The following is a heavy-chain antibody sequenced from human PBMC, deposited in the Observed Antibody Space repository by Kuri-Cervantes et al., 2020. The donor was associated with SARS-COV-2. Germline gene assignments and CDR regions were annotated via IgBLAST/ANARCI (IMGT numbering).Heavy chain of an antibody. Sequence: GESLKISCAASGFTFDDYGMSWVRQAPGKGLEWVSGINWNGGSTGYADSVKGRFTISRDNAKNSLYLQMNSLRAEDTAVYYCAREAWAGYFVENWFDPWGQGTLVTVSS. CDR3: AREAWAGYFVENWFDP. J-gene: IGHJ5*02. V-gene: IGHV3-20*04. D-gene: IGHD3/OR15-3a*01. CDR2: INWNGGST. CDR1: GFTFDDYG.